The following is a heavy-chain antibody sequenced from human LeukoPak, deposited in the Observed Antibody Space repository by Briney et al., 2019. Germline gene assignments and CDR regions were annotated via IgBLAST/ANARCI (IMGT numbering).Heavy chain of an antibody. V-gene: IGHV4-59*01. Sequence: SETLSLTCTVSGGSLSSSFWSWIRQPPGKGLEWIGYIYYTGNTNYNPSLKSRVTISVDTSKNQFSLEMTSVTAADTAVYYCAKVHDFWSGYSLDYWGQGSLVTVSS. J-gene: IGHJ4*02. CDR3: AKVHDFWSGYSLDY. D-gene: IGHD3-3*01. CDR1: GGSLSSSF. CDR2: IYYTGNT.